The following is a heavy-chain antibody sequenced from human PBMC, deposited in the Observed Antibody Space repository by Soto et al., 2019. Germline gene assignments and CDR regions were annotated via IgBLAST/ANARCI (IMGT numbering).Heavy chain of an antibody. D-gene: IGHD6-19*01. CDR2: ISPYNANT. V-gene: IGHV1-18*01. CDR1: GYSFLYYA. Sequence: QVQLVQSGGEVRETGASVKVTCKASGYSFLYYAISWVRQAPGQGLEWLGWISPYNANTKYGERVQGRVTITTDTATSTAYLELRSLTSDDTAVYYCAVRGSDTSKGLLGWGQGTLVTVSS. CDR3: AVRGSDTSKGLLG. J-gene: IGHJ4*02.